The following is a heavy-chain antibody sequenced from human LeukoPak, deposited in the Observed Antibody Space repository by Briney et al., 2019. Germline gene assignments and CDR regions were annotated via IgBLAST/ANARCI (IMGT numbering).Heavy chain of an antibody. CDR1: GGSFSGYY. V-gene: IGHV4-34*01. J-gene: IGHJ5*02. CDR2: INHSGST. CDR3: ARARSGCFEYWFDP. D-gene: IGHD3-3*01. Sequence: SETLSLTCAVYGGSFSGYYWSWIRQPPGKGLEWIGEINHSGSTNYNLSLKSRVTISVDTSKNQFSLKLSSVTAADTAVYYCARARSGCFEYWFDPWGQGTLVTVSS.